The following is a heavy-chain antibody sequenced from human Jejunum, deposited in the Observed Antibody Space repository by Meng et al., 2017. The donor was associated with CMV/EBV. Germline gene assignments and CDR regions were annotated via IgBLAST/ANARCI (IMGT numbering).Heavy chain of an antibody. CDR1: GFTFIDNY. Sequence: QWQRVGVGGYLVKPGGSLGLSCVASGFTFIDNYMSWIGQAPGKGLEWVSYISNSGSDKNYADSLKGRFTISRDNSKNSLYLQMNSLRAEDAAVYYCARIPAYSIGWYNHFDSWGQGTLVTVFS. CDR2: ISNSGSDK. V-gene: IGHV3-11*05. CDR3: ARIPAYSIGWYNHFDS. D-gene: IGHD6-19*01. J-gene: IGHJ4*02.